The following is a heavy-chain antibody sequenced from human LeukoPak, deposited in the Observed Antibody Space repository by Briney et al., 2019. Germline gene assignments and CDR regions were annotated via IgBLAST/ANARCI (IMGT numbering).Heavy chain of an antibody. J-gene: IGHJ3*02. CDR2: IYYSGST. V-gene: IGHV4-61*01. Sequence: PSETLSLTCTVSGGSVSSGSYYWSWIRQPPGKGLEWIGYIYYSGSTNYNPSLKSRVTISVDTSKNQFSLKLSSVTAADTAVYYCAREEDYYGSGSYCAFDIWGQGTMVTVSS. CDR3: AREEDYYGSGSYCAFDI. CDR1: GGSVSSGSYY. D-gene: IGHD3-10*01.